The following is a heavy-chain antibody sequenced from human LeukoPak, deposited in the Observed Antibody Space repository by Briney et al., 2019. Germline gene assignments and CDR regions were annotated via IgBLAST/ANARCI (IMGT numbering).Heavy chain of an antibody. D-gene: IGHD3-10*01. CDR1: GFTFSSHW. Sequence: GGSLRLSCAASGFTFSSHWVHWVRQVPGKGLVWVARIRGDENEIDYADSVKGRFTISRDNAKNTLYLQMNSLRVEDTAVYFCARGHVPGSTRHWDFWGQGTLVTVSS. J-gene: IGHJ4*02. CDR2: IRGDENEI. V-gene: IGHV3-74*01. CDR3: ARGHVPGSTRHWDF.